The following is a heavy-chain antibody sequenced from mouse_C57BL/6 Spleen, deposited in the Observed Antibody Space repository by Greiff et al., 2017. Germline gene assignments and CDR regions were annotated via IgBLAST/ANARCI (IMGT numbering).Heavy chain of an antibody. D-gene: IGHD1-1*01. Sequence: VQLQQSGAELVRPGASVKLSCKASGYTFTDYYINWVKQRPGQGLEWIARIYPGSGNTYYNEKFKGKATLTAEKSSSTAYMQLSSLTSEDSAVXLCEKDYYGSRGYFDVWGTGTTVTVSS. CDR3: EKDYYGSRGYFDV. J-gene: IGHJ1*03. CDR2: IYPGSGNT. V-gene: IGHV1-76*01. CDR1: GYTFTDYY.